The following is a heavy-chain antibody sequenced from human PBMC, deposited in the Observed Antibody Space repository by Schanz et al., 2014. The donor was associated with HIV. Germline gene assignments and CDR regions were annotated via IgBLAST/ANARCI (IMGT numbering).Heavy chain of an antibody. J-gene: IGHJ6*02. Sequence: QVQLVESGGGVVQPGRSLILSCAASRFSFRGYGMHWVRQTPGKGLEWVAVISYDRRHQYYAESVKGRFTISRDNSKNTLFLQMNSLRAEDTAVYYCARVEGPPTFYYYYYGSDVWGQGTAVIVSS. V-gene: IGHV3-30*03. CDR3: ARVEGPPTFYYYYYGSDV. D-gene: IGHD4-4*01. CDR1: RFSFRGYG. CDR2: ISYDRRHQ.